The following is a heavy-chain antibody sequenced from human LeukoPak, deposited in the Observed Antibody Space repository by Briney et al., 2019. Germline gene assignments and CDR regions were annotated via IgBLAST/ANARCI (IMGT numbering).Heavy chain of an antibody. Sequence: SVKVSCKASGGTFSSYAISWVRQAPGQGLEWMGRIIPILGVANYAQKFQGRVTITADKSTSTAYMELSSLTSEDTAVYYCTREVPYSSGYFDYWGQGTLVTVSS. CDR3: TREVPYSSGYFDY. D-gene: IGHD3-22*01. V-gene: IGHV1-69*04. J-gene: IGHJ4*02. CDR1: GGTFSSYA. CDR2: IIPILGVA.